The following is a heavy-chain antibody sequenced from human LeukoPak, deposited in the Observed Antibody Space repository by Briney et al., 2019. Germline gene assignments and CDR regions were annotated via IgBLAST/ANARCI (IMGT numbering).Heavy chain of an antibody. CDR3: TTGFARQLAHNDY. D-gene: IGHD6-13*01. CDR2: ISWNSGSI. V-gene: IGHV3-9*01. Sequence: GGSLRLSCAASGFTFDDYAMHWVRQAPGKGLEWVSGISWNSGSIGYADSVKGRFTISRDNAKNSLYLQMNSLRAEDTALYYCTTGFARQLAHNDYWGQGTLVTVSS. CDR1: GFTFDDYA. J-gene: IGHJ4*02.